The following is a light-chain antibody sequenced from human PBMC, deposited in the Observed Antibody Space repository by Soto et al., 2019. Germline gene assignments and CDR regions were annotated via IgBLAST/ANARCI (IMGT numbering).Light chain of an antibody. CDR3: QSWSACMVV. J-gene: IGLJ2*01. CDR2: LNSDGSH. V-gene: IGLV4-69*01. CDR1: SGHSSYV. Sequence: QTVVTQSPSASASLGTSVKLTCTLSSGHSSYVIAWHQQQPEKGPRYLMKLNSDGSHSKGDGIPGRFSGSSSGAERYLTISSLQSEDEADYYCQSWSACMVVFGGGTKLTVL.